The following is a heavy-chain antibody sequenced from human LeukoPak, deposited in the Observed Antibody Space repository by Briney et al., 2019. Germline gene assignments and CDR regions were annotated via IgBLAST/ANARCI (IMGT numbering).Heavy chain of an antibody. CDR2: INAGNGNT. J-gene: IGHJ6*03. V-gene: IGHV1-3*03. Sequence: GASVKVSCKASGYTFTSYAMHWVRQAPGQRLEWMGWINAGNGNTKYSQEFQGRVTITRDTSASTAYMELSSLRSEDMAVYYCAXXXXXXXXXTGYYYYYMDVWGKGTTVTVSS. CDR1: GYTFTSYA. CDR3: AXXXXXXXXXTGYYYYYMDV. D-gene: IGHD2-8*02.